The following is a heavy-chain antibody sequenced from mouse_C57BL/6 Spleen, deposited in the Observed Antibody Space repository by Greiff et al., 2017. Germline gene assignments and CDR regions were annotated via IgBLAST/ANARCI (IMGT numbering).Heavy chain of an antibody. CDR2: INPSTGGT. V-gene: IGHV1-42*01. D-gene: IGHD2-1*01. Sequence: EVKLQESGPELVKPGASVKISCKASGYSFTGYYMHWVKQSPEKSLEWIGEINPSTGGTTYNQKFKAKATLTVDKSSSTAYMQLKSLTSEDSAVYYCARSLYYGNPFAYWGQGTLVTVSA. CDR3: ARSLYYGNPFAY. J-gene: IGHJ3*01. CDR1: GYSFTGYY.